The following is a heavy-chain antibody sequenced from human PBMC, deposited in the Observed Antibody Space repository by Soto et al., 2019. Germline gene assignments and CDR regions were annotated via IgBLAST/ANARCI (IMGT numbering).Heavy chain of an antibody. D-gene: IGHD5-18*01. V-gene: IGHV4-39*01. J-gene: IGHJ4*02. Sequence: SETLSLTCTVSGGSISSSTYYWGWIRQPPGKGLEWIGSIYYSGSTYYNPSLKSRVTISVDTSKNQFSLKLSSVTAADTAVYYCASSWDTAIQHGFDYWGQGTLVTGLL. CDR3: ASSWDTAIQHGFDY. CDR2: IYYSGST. CDR1: GGSISSSTYY.